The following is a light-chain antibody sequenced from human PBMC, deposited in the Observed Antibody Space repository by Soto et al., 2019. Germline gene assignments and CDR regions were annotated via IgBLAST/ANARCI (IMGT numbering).Light chain of an antibody. J-gene: IGKJ4*01. CDR3: QQYDNSPLT. CDR2: GAS. CDR1: QSVSSSS. V-gene: IGKV3-20*01. Sequence: EIVLTQSPGTLSLSPGDRATLSCRASQSVSSSSLAWYQQKPGQAPRLLIYGASSRATGIPDRFSGSGSGTDFTLTISRLEPEDFAVYYCQQYDNSPLTFGGGTKVEIK.